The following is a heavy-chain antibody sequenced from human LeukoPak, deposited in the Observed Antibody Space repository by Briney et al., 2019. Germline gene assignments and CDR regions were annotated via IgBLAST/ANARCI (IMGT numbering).Heavy chain of an antibody. CDR2: IYYSGST. CDR1: GGSISSYY. Sequence: SETLSLTCTVSGGSISSYYWSWIRQPPGKGLEWIGYIYYSGSTNYNPSLKSRVTTSVDTSKNQFSLKLSSVTAADTAVYYCARDAVAGTPTYYFDYWGQGTLVTVSS. V-gene: IGHV4-59*01. CDR3: ARDAVAGTPTYYFDY. J-gene: IGHJ4*02. D-gene: IGHD6-19*01.